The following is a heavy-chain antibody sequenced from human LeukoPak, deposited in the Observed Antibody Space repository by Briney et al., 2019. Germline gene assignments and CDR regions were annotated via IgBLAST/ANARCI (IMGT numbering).Heavy chain of an antibody. CDR1: GFTFSDYY. V-gene: IGHV3-11*05. D-gene: IGHD3-16*01. CDR2: ISSSGSYT. Sequence: GGSLRLSCAASGFTFSDYYMSWIRQAPGKGLEWVSYISSSGSYTNYADSVKGRFTISRDNAKNSLYLQMNSLRAEDTAVYYCARDIYDYVWGSERYYFDYWGQGTLVTVSS. CDR3: ARDIYDYVWGSERYYFDY. J-gene: IGHJ4*02.